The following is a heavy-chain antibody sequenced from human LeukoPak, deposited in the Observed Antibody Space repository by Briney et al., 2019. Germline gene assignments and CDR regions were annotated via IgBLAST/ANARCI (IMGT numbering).Heavy chain of an antibody. CDR1: GFTFSSYE. V-gene: IGHV3-48*03. J-gene: IGHJ6*02. D-gene: IGHD3-3*01. CDR3: ARARGLKVFGEVTPLSYGMDV. CDR2: ISSSGSTI. Sequence: GGSLRLSCAASGFTFSSYEMNWVRQAPGKGLEWVSYISSSGSTIYYADSVKGRFTISRDNAKNSLYLQMNSLRAEDTAVYYCARARGLKVFGEVTPLSYGMDVWGQGTTVTVSS.